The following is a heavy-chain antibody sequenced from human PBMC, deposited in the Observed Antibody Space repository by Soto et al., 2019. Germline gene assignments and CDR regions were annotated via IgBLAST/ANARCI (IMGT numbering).Heavy chain of an antibody. D-gene: IGHD4-17*01. V-gene: IGHV4-39*01. CDR2: IYYSGST. Sequence: QLQLQESGPGLVKPSETLSLTCTVSGGSISSSSYYWGWIRQPPGKGLEWIGSIYYSGSTYYNPSLKSRVTISVDTSKNQFSLKLSSVTAADTAVYYCARHLPHPNDYGDFRPPHNWFDPWGQGTLVTVSS. J-gene: IGHJ5*02. CDR1: GGSISSSSYY. CDR3: ARHLPHPNDYGDFRPPHNWFDP.